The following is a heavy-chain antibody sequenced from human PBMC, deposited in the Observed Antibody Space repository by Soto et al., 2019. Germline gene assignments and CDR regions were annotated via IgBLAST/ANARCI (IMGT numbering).Heavy chain of an antibody. J-gene: IGHJ6*03. CDR2: IIPIQTKA. CDR3: AKSLLFVDRAYMDV. CDR1: GGSFMSYS. Sequence: QVQLEQSGAELQKPGSSVKVSCEASGGSFMSYSFTWVRQAPGQGLEWMGRIIPIQTKANYALKFQDRVPITTERSTRTVYMELRSLRPEDTAVYYCAKSLLFVDRAYMDVWCKGTTVTVSS. D-gene: IGHD2-15*01. V-gene: IGHV1-69*02.